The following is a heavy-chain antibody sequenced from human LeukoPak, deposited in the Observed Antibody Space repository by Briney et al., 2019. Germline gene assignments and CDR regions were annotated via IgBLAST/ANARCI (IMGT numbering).Heavy chain of an antibody. CDR2: VDHSGST. CDR1: GMSFSGYY. D-gene: IGHD4-23*01. J-gene: IGHJ4*02. CDR3: ARGRNNYGGNSEIEY. V-gene: IGHV4-34*01. Sequence: PSETLSLTCAVYGMSFSGYYWTWIRQPPGKGLEWVGEVDHSGSTNYNPSLKSRLTISLDTSENQFFLNLSSVTAADTAVYYCARGRNNYGGNSEIEYWGQGTLVTVSS.